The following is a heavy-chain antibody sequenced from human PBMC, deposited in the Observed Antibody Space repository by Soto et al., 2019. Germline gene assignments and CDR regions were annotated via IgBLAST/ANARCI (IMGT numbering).Heavy chain of an antibody. J-gene: IGHJ4*02. D-gene: IGHD2-2*03. Sequence: QVQLVQSGAEVKKPGASVRVSCKASGNTFTSHDINWVRQASGQGLEWIGWMNPNSGNTGYAQKLQGRVTMTRNTSIRTAYMELSSLTTEDTAVYYCSTGGGGYCSGSSCPNYWGQGTLVTVSS. CDR2: MNPNSGNT. CDR3: STGGGGYCSGSSCPNY. CDR1: GNTFTSHD. V-gene: IGHV1-8*01.